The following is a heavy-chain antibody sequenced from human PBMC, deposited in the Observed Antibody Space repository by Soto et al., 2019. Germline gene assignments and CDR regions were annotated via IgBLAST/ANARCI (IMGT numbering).Heavy chain of an antibody. Sequence: PGESLKISCKGSGYSFTSYWISWVRQMPEKGLEWMGRIDPSDSYTNYSPSFQGHVTISADKSISTAYLQWSSLKASDTAMYYCARAYSGSYYPNWFDPWGQGTLVTVSS. CDR3: ARAYSGSYYPNWFDP. D-gene: IGHD3-10*01. CDR1: GYSFTSYW. V-gene: IGHV5-10-1*01. CDR2: IDPSDSYT. J-gene: IGHJ5*02.